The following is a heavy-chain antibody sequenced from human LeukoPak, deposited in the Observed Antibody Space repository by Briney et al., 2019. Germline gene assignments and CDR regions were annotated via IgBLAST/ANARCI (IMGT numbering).Heavy chain of an antibody. D-gene: IGHD3-3*01. V-gene: IGHV3-53*01. Sequence: PGGSLRLSCAASGFTVSSNYMSWVRQAPGKGLEWVSVIYSGGSTYYADSVKGRFTISRDNSKNSLYLQMNSLRAEDTAVYYCARGSYYDFWSGYYTPVRYFDYWGQGTLVTVSS. J-gene: IGHJ4*02. CDR1: GFTVSSNY. CDR2: IYSGGST. CDR3: ARGSYYDFWSGYYTPVRYFDY.